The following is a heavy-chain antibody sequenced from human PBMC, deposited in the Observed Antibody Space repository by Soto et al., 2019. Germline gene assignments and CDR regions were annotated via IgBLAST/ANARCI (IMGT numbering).Heavy chain of an antibody. CDR3: AKDLWGLVIRGGGSWFDP. Sequence: EVQLLESGGGLVQPGGSLRLSCAASGFTFSSYAMSWVRQAPGKGLEWVSAISGSGGSTYYADSVKGRFTISRDNSKNTLYLQMNSLRAEDTAVYYCAKDLWGLVIRGGGSWFDPWGQGTLVTVSS. V-gene: IGHV3-23*01. D-gene: IGHD3-9*01. CDR1: GFTFSSYA. J-gene: IGHJ5*02. CDR2: ISGSGGST.